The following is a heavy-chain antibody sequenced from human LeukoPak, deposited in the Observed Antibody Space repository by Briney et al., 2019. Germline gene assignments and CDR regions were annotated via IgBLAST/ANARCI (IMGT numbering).Heavy chain of an antibody. CDR3: ARGEFSGLDY. CDR1: GFXFSSYG. Sequence: GRSLRLSCAASGFXFSSYGIHWVRQAPGKGLEWVAVILYDGGNVHYADSVRGRFTISRDNPKNTLWLQMNSLTTDDTAVYYCARGEFSGLDYWGQGTLVTVSS. V-gene: IGHV3-30*03. D-gene: IGHD5-12*01. J-gene: IGHJ4*02. CDR2: ILYDGGNV.